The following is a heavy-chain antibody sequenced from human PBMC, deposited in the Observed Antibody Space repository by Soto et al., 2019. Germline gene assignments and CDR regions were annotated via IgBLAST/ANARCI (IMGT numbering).Heavy chain of an antibody. J-gene: IGHJ4*02. CDR2: INSDGSTT. D-gene: IGHD3-16*01. V-gene: IGHV3-74*01. CDR3: ARGGVDY. Sequence: EVQLVESGGGLVQPGGSLRLSCAASGFTFSTYWMHWVRQAPGKGVVWVSRINSDGSTTNYAGSVKGRFTISRDNATNTLYMQMTSLRAEDTAVYSCARGGVDYWGQGTLVNVSS. CDR1: GFTFSTYW.